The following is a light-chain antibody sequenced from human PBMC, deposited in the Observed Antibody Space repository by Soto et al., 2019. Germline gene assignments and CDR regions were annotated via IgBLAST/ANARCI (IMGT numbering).Light chain of an antibody. CDR1: QSITSNH. V-gene: IGKV3-20*01. J-gene: IGKJ1*01. CDR2: GAS. CDR3: QQHGTSPPSWT. Sequence: DTVLTQSPGTLSLSPGERATLFCRASQSITSNHLAWYQQKPGQAPSLIIYGASSRATGIPDSFSGSGTGTDFTLTISTLEPEDFAVYYCQQHGTSPPSWTFGQGTKVEIK.